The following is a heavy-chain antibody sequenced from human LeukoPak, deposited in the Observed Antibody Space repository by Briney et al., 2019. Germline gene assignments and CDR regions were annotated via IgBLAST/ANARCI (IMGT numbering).Heavy chain of an antibody. CDR1: GGSISSYY. D-gene: IGHD6-13*01. J-gene: IGHJ4*02. Sequence: SETLSLTCTVSGGSISSYYWSWIRQPPGKGLEWIGYIYYSGSTNYNPSLKSRVTISVDTSKNQFSLKLSSVTAADTAVYYCARGVAAAGYWGQGTLVTVSS. V-gene: IGHV4-59*01. CDR2: IYYSGST. CDR3: ARGVAAAGY.